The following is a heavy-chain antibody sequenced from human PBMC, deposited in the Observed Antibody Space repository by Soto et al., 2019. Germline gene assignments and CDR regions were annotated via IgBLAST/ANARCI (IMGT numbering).Heavy chain of an antibody. D-gene: IGHD2-15*01. V-gene: IGHV3-11*01. CDR1: GFTFSDYY. J-gene: IGHJ3*02. Sequence: NPGGSLRLSCAASGFTFSDYYMTWIRQAPGKGLEWVSYISSSGTGIYYADSVKGRFTISRDNAKNSLYLQMSSLRAEDTAMYYCTRAYSDAFDIWGQGTKVTVSS. CDR2: ISSSGTGI. CDR3: TRAYSDAFDI.